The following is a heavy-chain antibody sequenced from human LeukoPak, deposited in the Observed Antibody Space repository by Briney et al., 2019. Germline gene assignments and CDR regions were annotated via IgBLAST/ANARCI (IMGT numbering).Heavy chain of an antibody. CDR2: IWYDGSNK. Sequence: GGSLRLSCAASGFTFSSYGMHWVRQAPGKGLEWVAVIWYDGSNKYYADSVKGRFTISRDNSKNTLYLQMNILRAEDTAVYYCARGLVGVGAAENYNGMDVWGQGTTVTVSS. D-gene: IGHD2-15*01. CDR3: ARGLVGVGAAENYNGMDV. J-gene: IGHJ6*02. V-gene: IGHV3-33*01. CDR1: GFTFSSYG.